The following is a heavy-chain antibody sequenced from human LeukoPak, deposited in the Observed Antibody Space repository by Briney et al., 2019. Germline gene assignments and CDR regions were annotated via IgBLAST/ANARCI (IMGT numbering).Heavy chain of an antibody. V-gene: IGHV4-59*01. CDR2: IYYSGST. CDR3: ASLNPYDCSGGSCYPGGFDY. CDR1: GGSISSYY. Sequence: SGTLSLTCTVSGGSISSYYWSWIRQPPGKGLEWIGYIYYSGSTNYNPSLKSRVTISVDTSKNQFSLKLSSVTAADTAVYYCASLNPYDCSGGSCYPGGFDYWGQGTLVTVSS. D-gene: IGHD2-15*01. J-gene: IGHJ4*02.